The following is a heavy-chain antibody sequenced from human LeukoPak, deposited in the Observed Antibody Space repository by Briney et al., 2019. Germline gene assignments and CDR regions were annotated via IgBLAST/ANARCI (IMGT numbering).Heavy chain of an antibody. J-gene: IGHJ1*01. Sequence: SVKVSCKASGGTFSSYAISWVRQAPGQALEWMGGIIPIFGTANYAQKFQGRVTITADESTSTAYMELSSLRSEDTAVYYCASSIAAAGTWYFQHWGQGTLVTVSS. CDR3: ASSIAAAGTWYFQH. CDR1: GGTFSSYA. CDR2: IIPIFGTA. V-gene: IGHV1-69*13. D-gene: IGHD6-13*01.